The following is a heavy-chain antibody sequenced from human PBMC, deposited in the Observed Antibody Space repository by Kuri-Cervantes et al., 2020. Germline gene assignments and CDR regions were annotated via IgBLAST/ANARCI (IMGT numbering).Heavy chain of an antibody. CDR1: GDSISSSNW. V-gene: IGHV4-4*02. D-gene: IGHD2-15*01. CDR3: ASAGYCSGGSCYLANWFDP. CDR2: IYHSVSN. Sequence: SETLSLTCVVSGDSISSSNWWSWVRQSPTKGLEWIGEIYHSVSNNYNPSLKSRVAISVDTSKNQFSLKLSSVTAADTAVYYCASAGYCSGGSCYLANWFDPWGQGTLVTVSS. J-gene: IGHJ5*02.